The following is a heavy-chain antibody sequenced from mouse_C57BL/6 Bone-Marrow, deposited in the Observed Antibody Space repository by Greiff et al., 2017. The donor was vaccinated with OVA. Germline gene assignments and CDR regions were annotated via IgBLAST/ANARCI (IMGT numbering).Heavy chain of an antibody. V-gene: IGHV1-15*01. D-gene: IGHD1-1*01. Sequence: VKLMESGAELVRPGASVTLSCKASGYTFTDYEMHWVKQTPVHGLEWIGAIDPETGGTAYNQKFKGKAILTADKSSSTAYMELRSLTSEDSAVYYCTRDLIYYGSRYYAMDYWGQGTSVTVSS. J-gene: IGHJ4*01. CDR2: IDPETGGT. CDR1: GYTFTDYE. CDR3: TRDLIYYGSRYYAMDY.